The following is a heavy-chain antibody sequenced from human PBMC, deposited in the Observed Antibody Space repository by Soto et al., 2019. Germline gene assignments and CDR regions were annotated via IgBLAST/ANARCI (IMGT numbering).Heavy chain of an antibody. V-gene: IGHV1-3*01. CDR1: GYTVTSYA. Sequence: ASLKFSCKSSGYTVTSYAIHWVRQAPGQRLEWMGWINAGNGNTKYSQKFQGRVIITRDTSAGTAYMELRSLRSEDTAVYYCATPIVAFYWGQGTLVTVSS. CDR2: INAGNGNT. CDR3: ATPIVAFY. D-gene: IGHD5-12*01. J-gene: IGHJ4*02.